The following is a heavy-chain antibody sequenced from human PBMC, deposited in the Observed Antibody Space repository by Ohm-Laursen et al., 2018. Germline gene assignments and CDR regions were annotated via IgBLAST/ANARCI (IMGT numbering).Heavy chain of an antibody. CDR3: ARESFDGVNYLIYDY. CDR1: GCTFSSYW. D-gene: IGHD2/OR15-2a*01. V-gene: IGHV3-7*01. CDR2: IKEDGSEK. Sequence: GSLRLSCTASGCTFSSYWMSWVRQAPGKGLEWVANIKEDGSEKYYVDSVKGRFTISRDNAKNSLYLQMNSLRAEDTAVYYCARESFDGVNYLIYDYWGQGTLVTVSS. J-gene: IGHJ4*02.